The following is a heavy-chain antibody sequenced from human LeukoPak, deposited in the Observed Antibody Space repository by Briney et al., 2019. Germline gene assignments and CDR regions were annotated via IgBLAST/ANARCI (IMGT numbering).Heavy chain of an antibody. CDR2: IRYDGSNK. CDR3: AIRRRYDILTGYYKDY. Sequence: GGSLRLSCAVSGFTFSSYGMHWVRQAPGKGLEWVAFIRYDGSNKYYADSVKGRFTISRDNSKNTLYLQMNSLRAEDTAVYYCAIRRRYDILTGYYKDYWGQGTLVTVSS. V-gene: IGHV3-30*02. D-gene: IGHD3-9*01. CDR1: GFTFSSYG. J-gene: IGHJ4*02.